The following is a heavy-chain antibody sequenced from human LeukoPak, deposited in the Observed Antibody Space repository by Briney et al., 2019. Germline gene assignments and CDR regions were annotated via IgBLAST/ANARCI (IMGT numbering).Heavy chain of an antibody. Sequence: PSETLSLTCTVSGYSISSDYCWGWIRQPPGKGLEWIGSVCHTGATYYNPSLKGRVTISVDTSKNQFSLELTSVTAADTAVYYCARHSGSGSYHSPFGNWGQGTLVTVSS. CDR2: VCHTGAT. D-gene: IGHD3-10*01. J-gene: IGHJ4*02. CDR3: ARHSGSGSYHSPFGN. V-gene: IGHV4-38-2*02. CDR1: GYSISSDYC.